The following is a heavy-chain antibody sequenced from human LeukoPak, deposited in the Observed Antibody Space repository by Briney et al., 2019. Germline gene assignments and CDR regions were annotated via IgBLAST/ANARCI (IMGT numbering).Heavy chain of an antibody. CDR3: ARIFGFGGGYFDY. J-gene: IGHJ4*02. CDR1: GGSISGTSYY. D-gene: IGHD3-10*01. V-gene: IGHV4-39*07. Sequence: SETLSLTCTVSGGSISGTSYYWGWIRQPPGKGLEWIGSIYYSGSTYYNPSLKSRVTISVDTSKNQFSLKLSSVTAADTAVYFCARIFGFGGGYFDYWGQGTLVTVSS. CDR2: IYYSGST.